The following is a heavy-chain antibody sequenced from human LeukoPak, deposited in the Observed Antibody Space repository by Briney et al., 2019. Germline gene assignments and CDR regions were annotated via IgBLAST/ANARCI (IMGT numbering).Heavy chain of an antibody. CDR3: ARGSRVLRYSSSWYHFDY. Sequence: PSETLSLTCAVYGGSFSGYYWSWIRQPPGKGLEWIGEINHSGSTNYNPSLKSRVTISVDTSKNQFSLELSSVTAADTAVYYCARGSRVLRYSSSWYHFDYWGQGTLVTVSS. CDR1: GGSFSGYY. D-gene: IGHD6-13*01. V-gene: IGHV4-34*01. J-gene: IGHJ4*02. CDR2: INHSGST.